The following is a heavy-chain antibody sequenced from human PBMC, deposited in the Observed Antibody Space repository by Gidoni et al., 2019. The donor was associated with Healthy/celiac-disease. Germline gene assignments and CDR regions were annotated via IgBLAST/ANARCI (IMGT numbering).Heavy chain of an antibody. V-gene: IGHV1-58*01. CDR2: IVVGSGNT. D-gene: IGHD6-6*01. CDR3: AAVVPAQAARPPDAFDI. Sequence: QIQLVQSGPEVKKPGTSGKVSCKASGFTFTSSAVQWVRQARGHRLGWIGWIVVGSGNTNYAQKFQERVTITRDMSTSTAYMELSSLRSEDTAVYYCAAVVPAQAARPPDAFDIWGQGTMVTVSS. CDR1: GFTFTSSA. J-gene: IGHJ3*02.